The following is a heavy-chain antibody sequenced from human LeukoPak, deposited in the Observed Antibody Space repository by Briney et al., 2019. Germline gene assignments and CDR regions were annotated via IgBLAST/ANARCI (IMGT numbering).Heavy chain of an antibody. J-gene: IGHJ4*02. CDR2: IYSDGRT. D-gene: IGHD3-22*01. CDR1: GFTVSNKY. Sequence: GGSLRLSCAASGFTVSNKYVTWVRQAPGKGLEWVSLIYSDGRTYYADSVKGRCTISRDNSRNTVILEMNTLRTEDTAVYFCAAFITTKLDYWGQGILVTVSS. CDR3: AAFITTKLDY. V-gene: IGHV3-53*05.